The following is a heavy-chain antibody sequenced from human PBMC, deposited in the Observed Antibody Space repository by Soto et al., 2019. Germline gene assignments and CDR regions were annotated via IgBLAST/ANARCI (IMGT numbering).Heavy chain of an antibody. CDR2: IYYSGST. CDR1: GGSISSYY. D-gene: IGHD3-10*01. V-gene: IGHV4-59*01. CDR3: ARDQSGGYYYGSGSYIGYYGMDV. J-gene: IGHJ6*02. Sequence: SETLSLTCTVSGGSISSYYWSWIRQPPGKGLEWIRYIYYSGSTNYNPSLKSRVTISVDTSKNQFSLKLSSVTAADTAVYYCARDQSGGYYYGSGSYIGYYGMDVWGQGTTVTVSS.